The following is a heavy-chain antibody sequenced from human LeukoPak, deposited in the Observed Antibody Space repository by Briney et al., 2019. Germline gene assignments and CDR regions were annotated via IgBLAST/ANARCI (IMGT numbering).Heavy chain of an antibody. V-gene: IGHV4-39*01. CDR2: IYYSGST. CDR1: GGSISSSSYY. D-gene: IGHD3-3*01. J-gene: IGHJ4*02. Sequence: SETLSLTCTVSGGSISSSSYYWGWIRQPPGKGLEWIGSIYYSGSTYYNPSLKSRVTISVDTSKDQFSLKLSSVTAADTAVYYCARQTNYDFWSGRGAFDYWGQGTLVTVSS. CDR3: ARQTNYDFWSGRGAFDY.